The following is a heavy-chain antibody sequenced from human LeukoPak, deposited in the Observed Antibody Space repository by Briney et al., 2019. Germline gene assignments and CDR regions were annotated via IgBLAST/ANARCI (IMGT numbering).Heavy chain of an antibody. V-gene: IGHV3-30*02. CDR2: IRYDGSNK. J-gene: IGHJ4*02. Sequence: GGSLRLSCAASGFTFSSYGTHWVRQAPGKGLEWVAFIRYDGSNKYYADSVRGRFTVSRDNSKNTLYLQMNSLRAEDTAVYYCAKRGLPDYWGQGTLVTVSS. CDR3: AKRGLPDY. D-gene: IGHD3-16*01. CDR1: GFTFSSYG.